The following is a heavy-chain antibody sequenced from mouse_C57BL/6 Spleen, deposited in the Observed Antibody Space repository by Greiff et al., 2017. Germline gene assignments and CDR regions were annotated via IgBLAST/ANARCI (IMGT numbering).Heavy chain of an antibody. CDR2: IRNKANGYKT. J-gene: IGHJ1*03. CDR1: GFTFTDYY. Sequence: EVQGVESGGGLVQPGGSLSLSCAASGFTFTDYYMSWVRQPPGKALEWLGFIRNKANGYKTEYSAYVKGRFPISRDNSQSTLYLQMNALTAEDSATYYCARYSYGSSYWYFDVWGTGTTVTVSS. V-gene: IGHV7-3*01. D-gene: IGHD1-1*01. CDR3: ARYSYGSSYWYFDV.